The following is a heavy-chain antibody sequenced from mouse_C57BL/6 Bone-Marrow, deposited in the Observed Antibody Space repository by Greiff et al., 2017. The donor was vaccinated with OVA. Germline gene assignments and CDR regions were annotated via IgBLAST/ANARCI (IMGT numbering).Heavy chain of an antibody. CDR3: AREEVFYYGSRRYFDV. D-gene: IGHD1-1*01. CDR2: ISYDGSN. J-gene: IGHJ1*03. V-gene: IGHV3-6*01. CDR1: GYSITSGYY. Sequence: ESGPGLVKPSQSLSLTCSVTGYSITSGYYWNWIRQFPGNKLEWMGYISYDGSNNYNPSLKNRISITRDTSKNQFFLKLNSVTTEDTATYYCAREEVFYYGSRRYFDVWGTGTTVTVSS.